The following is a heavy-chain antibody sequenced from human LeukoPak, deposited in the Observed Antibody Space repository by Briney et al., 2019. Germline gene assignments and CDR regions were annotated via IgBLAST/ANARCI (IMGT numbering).Heavy chain of an antibody. J-gene: IGHJ4*02. CDR1: GFTFSSYA. CDR2: ISGSGGST. D-gene: IGHD3-22*01. V-gene: IGHV3-23*01. Sequence: GGSLRLSCAASGFTFSSYAMSWVRQAPGKGLEWVSAISGSGGSTYYADSVKGRFTISRDNSKNTLYLQMNSLRAEDTAVYYCAKDRAVYYESSGSDPLHYWGQGTLVTVSS. CDR3: AKDRAVYYESSGSDPLHY.